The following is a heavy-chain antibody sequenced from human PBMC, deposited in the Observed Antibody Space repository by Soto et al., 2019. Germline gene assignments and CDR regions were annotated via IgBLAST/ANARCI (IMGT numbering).Heavy chain of an antibody. CDR3: GRSYWYSWGLRFDY. V-gene: IGHV3-49*03. D-gene: IGHD6-19*01. J-gene: IGHJ4*02. CDR2: IRSNSYGGTS. Sequence: GGSLRLSCTTSGFTFGDYAMSWFRQAPGKGLEWVGLIRSNSYGGTSVYAASVKGRFTISRDDTTKIAYLEINSLKTEDTALYYCGRSYWYSWGLRFDYWGLGTLVTVSS. CDR1: GFTFGDYA.